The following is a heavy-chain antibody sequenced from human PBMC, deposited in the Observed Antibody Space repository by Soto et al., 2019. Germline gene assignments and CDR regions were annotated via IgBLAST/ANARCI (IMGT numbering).Heavy chain of an antibody. Sequence: QVQLVESGGGLVKPGGSLRLSCAASGFTFSDYYMSWIRQAPGKGLEWVSYISSSGSTIYYADSVKGRFTISRDNAENSLYLQMNSLRAEDTAVYYCARETYYDYIWGSYRPPYYMDVWGKGTTVTVSS. CDR3: ARETYYDYIWGSYRPPYYMDV. CDR1: GFTFSDYY. J-gene: IGHJ6*03. V-gene: IGHV3-11*01. CDR2: ISSSGSTI. D-gene: IGHD3-16*02.